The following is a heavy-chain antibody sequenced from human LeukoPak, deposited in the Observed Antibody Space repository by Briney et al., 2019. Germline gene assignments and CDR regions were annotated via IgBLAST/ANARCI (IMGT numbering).Heavy chain of an antibody. Sequence: GGSLRLSCAAPGFTFSSYGMHWVRQAPGKGLEWVAFIRYDGSNKYYADSVKGRFTISRDNSKNTLYLQMNSLRAEDTAVYYCAKDGWYYDSSGLFDYWGQGTLVTVSS. CDR3: AKDGWYYDSSGLFDY. CDR1: GFTFSSYG. D-gene: IGHD3-22*01. CDR2: IRYDGSNK. V-gene: IGHV3-30*02. J-gene: IGHJ4*02.